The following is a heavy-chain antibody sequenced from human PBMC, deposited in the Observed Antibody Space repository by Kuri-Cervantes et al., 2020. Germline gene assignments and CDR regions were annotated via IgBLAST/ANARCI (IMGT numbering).Heavy chain of an antibody. J-gene: IGHJ5*02. CDR2: IIPIFGTA. CDR3: AREGGDVVVPAAIAGVTGWFDP. D-gene: IGHD2-2*01. V-gene: IGHV1-69*01. Sequence: GGSLRLSCAASGFTFSSYAISWVRQAPGQGLEWMGGIIPIFGTANYAQKFQGRVTITADESTSTAYMELSSLRSEDTAVYYCAREGGDVVVPAAIAGVTGWFDPWGQGTLVTVSS. CDR1: GFTFSSYA.